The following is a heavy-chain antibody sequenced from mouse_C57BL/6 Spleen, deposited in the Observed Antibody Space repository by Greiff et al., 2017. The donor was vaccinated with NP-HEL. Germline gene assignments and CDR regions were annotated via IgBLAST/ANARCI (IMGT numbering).Heavy chain of an antibody. J-gene: IGHJ1*03. CDR2: ISSGSSTI. CDR1: GFTFSDYG. CDR3: ARRDYYGSSYGGYFDV. D-gene: IGHD1-1*01. V-gene: IGHV5-17*01. Sequence: DVQLQESGGGLVKPGGSLKLSCAASGFTFSDYGMHWVRQAPEKGLEWVAYISSGSSTIYYADTVKGRFTISRDNAKNTLFLQMTSLRSEDTAMYYCARRDYYGSSYGGYFDVWGTGTTVTVSS.